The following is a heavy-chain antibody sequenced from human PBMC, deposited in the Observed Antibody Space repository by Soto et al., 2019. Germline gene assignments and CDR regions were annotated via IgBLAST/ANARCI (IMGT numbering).Heavy chain of an antibody. D-gene: IGHD4-17*01. V-gene: IGHV4-59*01. CDR3: AGDRAYGDYDY. CDR2: ISDTGST. Sequence: QVQLQESGPGLVKPSETLSLTCNVSGGSMRSYYWTWIRQSPGKGLEWLGCISDTGSTNYNPSLKSRVTISVDASNNQFPLRLNSVTAADTAVDFCAGDRAYGDYDYWGQGTLVTVSS. J-gene: IGHJ4*02. CDR1: GGSMRSYY.